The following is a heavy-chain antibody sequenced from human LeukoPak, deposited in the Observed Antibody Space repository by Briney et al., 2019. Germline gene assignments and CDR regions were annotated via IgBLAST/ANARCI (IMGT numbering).Heavy chain of an antibody. CDR1: GFTFSTYW. D-gene: IGHD3-3*02. CDR2: INQDASEI. J-gene: IGHJ4*02. Sequence: GGSLRLSCAASGFTFSTYWMNWYRQAPGKGLEWVGNINQDASEINYVDSVKGRFTISRDNAKNSLYLQMTSLRVDDTAIYYCARDPGFSSFDYWGQGTLVTVSS. V-gene: IGHV3-7*01. CDR3: ARDPGFSSFDY.